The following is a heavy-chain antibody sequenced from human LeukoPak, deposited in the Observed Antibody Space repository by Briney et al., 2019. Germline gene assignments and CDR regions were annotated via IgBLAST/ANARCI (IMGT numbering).Heavy chain of an antibody. J-gene: IGHJ2*01. CDR3: ARSVTTFGYFDL. CDR1: GGSISSGGYY. CDR2: IYHSGST. Sequence: SQTLSLTCTVSGGSISSGGYYWSWIRQPPGKGLEWIGYIYHSGSTYYNPSLKSRVTISVDRSKNQFSLKLSSVTAADTAVYYCARSVTTFGYFDLWGRGTLVTVSS. V-gene: IGHV4-30-2*01. D-gene: IGHD3-16*01.